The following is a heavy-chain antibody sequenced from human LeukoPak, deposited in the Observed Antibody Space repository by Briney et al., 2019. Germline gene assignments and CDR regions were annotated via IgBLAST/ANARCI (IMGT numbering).Heavy chain of an antibody. V-gene: IGHV4-59*01. CDR1: GGSISSYY. Sequence: SETLSLTCTVSGGSISSYYWSWIRQPPGKGLEWIGYIYYSGSTNYNPSLKSRVTISVDTSTNQFSLKLSSVTAADTAVYYCARTRAYGGRPDYWGQGTLVTVSS. D-gene: IGHD4-23*01. J-gene: IGHJ4*02. CDR2: IYYSGST. CDR3: ARTRAYGGRPDY.